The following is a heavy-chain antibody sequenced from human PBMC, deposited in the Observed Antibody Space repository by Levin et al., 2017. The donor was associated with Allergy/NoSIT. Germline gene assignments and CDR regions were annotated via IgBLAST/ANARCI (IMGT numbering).Heavy chain of an antibody. CDR1: GASISSYY. J-gene: IGHJ5*02. CDR3: ARDGSSGWRWFDP. V-gene: IGHV4-59*01. CDR2: VYNSGGT. Sequence: PSETLSLTCTVSGASISSYYWSWIRQPPGKGLEWIGYVYNSGGTNYNPSLKSRVTMSVDTSKKQFSLKLRSVTAADTAVYYCARDGSSGWRWFDPWGQGTLVTVSS. D-gene: IGHD6-19*01.